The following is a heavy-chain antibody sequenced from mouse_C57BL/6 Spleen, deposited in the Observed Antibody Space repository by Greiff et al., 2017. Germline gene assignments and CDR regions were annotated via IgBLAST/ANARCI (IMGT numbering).Heavy chain of an antibody. D-gene: IGHD1-1*01. CDR2: ISYSGST. CDR3: ARSRHYYGSSYGYFDY. Sequence: EVQGVESGPGLAKPSQPLSLTCSVTGYSITSDYWNWIRKFPGNKLEYMGYISYSGSTYYNPSLKSRISITRDTSKNQYYLQLNSVTTEDTATYYCARSRHYYGSSYGYFDYWGQGTTLTVSS. J-gene: IGHJ2*01. V-gene: IGHV3-8*01. CDR1: GYSITSDY.